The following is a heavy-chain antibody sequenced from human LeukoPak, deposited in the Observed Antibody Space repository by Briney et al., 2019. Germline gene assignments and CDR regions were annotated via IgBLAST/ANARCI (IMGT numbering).Heavy chain of an antibody. CDR1: GYTFTSYG. J-gene: IGHJ3*01. V-gene: IGHV1-2*02. CDR2: INPNNGGT. CDR3: ARDVANSGRYPDAFNV. D-gene: IGHD1-26*01. Sequence: ASVKVSCKASGYTFTSYGISWVRQAPGQGLEWMGWINPNNGGTNYAQKFQGRVTMTRDTSISTAYMELSKLRSDDTAVYYCARDVANSGRYPDAFNVWGQGTMVTVSS.